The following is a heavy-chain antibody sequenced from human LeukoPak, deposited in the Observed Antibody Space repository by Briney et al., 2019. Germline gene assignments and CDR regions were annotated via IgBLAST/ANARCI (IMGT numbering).Heavy chain of an antibody. J-gene: IGHJ5*02. V-gene: IGHV4-39*01. CDR1: GGSISSSSYY. Sequence: SETLSLTCTVSGGSISSSSYYWGWIRQPPGKGLEWIASIYYSGSTYYNPSLKSRVTISVDTAKNQFSLKLSSVTAADTAVYYCARRHYDSSGYSSNWFDPWGQGTLVTVSS. D-gene: IGHD3-22*01. CDR2: IYYSGST. CDR3: ARRHYDSSGYSSNWFDP.